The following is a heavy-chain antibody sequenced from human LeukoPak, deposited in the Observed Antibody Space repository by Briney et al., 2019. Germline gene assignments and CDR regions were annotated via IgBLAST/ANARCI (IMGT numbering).Heavy chain of an antibody. D-gene: IGHD3-3*01. CDR3: ARTTIFGPYYYYYYMDV. J-gene: IGHJ6*03. Sequence: SVKVSCKASGGTFSSYAISWVRQAPGQGLEWMGGIIPIFGTANYAQKFQGRVTITTDESTSTAYMELSSLRSEDTAVYYCARTTIFGPYYYYYYMDVWGKGTTVTVSS. CDR1: GGTFSSYA. V-gene: IGHV1-69*05. CDR2: IIPIFGTA.